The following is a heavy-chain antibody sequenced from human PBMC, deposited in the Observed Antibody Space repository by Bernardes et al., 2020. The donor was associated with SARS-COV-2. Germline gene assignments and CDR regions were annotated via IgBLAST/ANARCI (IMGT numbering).Heavy chain of an antibody. J-gene: IGHJ1*01. V-gene: IGHV1-8*01. CDR1: GYTFSNHN. Sequence: ASVKVSCKASGYTFSNHNINWVRVRQATGQGLEWVGWMNPISGDTGYAQNLQGRVSMTRDTSISTAYLELNSLRSDDTALYYCAVGSHNCWECGNFWAQGTLITVCS. D-gene: IGHD1-1*01. CDR3: AVGSHNCWECGNF. CDR2: MNPISGDT.